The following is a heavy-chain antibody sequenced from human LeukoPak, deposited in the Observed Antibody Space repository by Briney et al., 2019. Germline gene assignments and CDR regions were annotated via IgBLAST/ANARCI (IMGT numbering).Heavy chain of an antibody. CDR2: IDAGATST. V-gene: IGHV3-48*03. D-gene: IGHD2-21*02. CDR1: GFPVNKYE. J-gene: IGHJ4*02. CDR3: VRGRLLRSTKYFDY. Sequence: GGSLRFSCAASGFPVNKYEMHWVRQAPGKGLEWVSYIDAGATSTNYADSVWGRSTLSRDNAQNSVHLQMNSLRDEDTAVYYCVRGRLLRSTKYFDYWGQGALVTVSS.